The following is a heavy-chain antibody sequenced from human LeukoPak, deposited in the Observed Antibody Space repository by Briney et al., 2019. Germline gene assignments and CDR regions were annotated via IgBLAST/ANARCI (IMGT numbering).Heavy chain of an antibody. Sequence: GTSLRLSCAASGISFSSHGMHWVRQAPGKGLEWVSVISGGGLNTYYADSVKGRFSISRDNSKNTLFLQMNNLRAEDTAVYYCAKDRTSWYYSFNHWGQGTLVTVSS. V-gene: IGHV3-23*01. CDR1: GISFSSHG. CDR3: AKDRTSWYYSFNH. CDR2: ISGGGLNT. D-gene: IGHD6-13*01. J-gene: IGHJ4*02.